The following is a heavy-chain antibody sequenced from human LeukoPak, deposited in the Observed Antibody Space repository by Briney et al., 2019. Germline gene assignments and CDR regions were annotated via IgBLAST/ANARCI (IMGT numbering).Heavy chain of an antibody. CDR2: INAGNGNT. CDR3: ARDASSYGYLY. D-gene: IGHD5-18*01. CDR1: GYTFTSYA. J-gene: IGHJ4*02. Sequence: ASVNVSCKASGYTFTSYAMHWVRQAPGQRLEWMGWINAGNGNTKYSQKFQGRVTITRDTSASTAYMELSSLRSEDTAVYYCARDASSYGYLYWGQGTLVTVSS. V-gene: IGHV1-3*01.